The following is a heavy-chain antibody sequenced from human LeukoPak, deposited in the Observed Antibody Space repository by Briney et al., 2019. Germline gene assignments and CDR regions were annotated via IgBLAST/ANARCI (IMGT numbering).Heavy chain of an antibody. Sequence: GGSLRLSCAASGFTFSSFTMTWVRQAPGKGLEWVSAIGGRGGSTYYADFLEGRFTIARDNSKDMVYLQMNSLKVEDTAIYYCGEEGGAWGQGTKVTVSS. CDR2: IGGRGGST. CDR3: GEEGGA. V-gene: IGHV3-23*01. J-gene: IGHJ5*02. CDR1: GFTFSSFT. D-gene: IGHD3-16*01.